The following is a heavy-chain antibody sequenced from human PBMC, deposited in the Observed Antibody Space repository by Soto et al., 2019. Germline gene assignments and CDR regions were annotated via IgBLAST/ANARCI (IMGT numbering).Heavy chain of an antibody. CDR2: IKSKTDGGTT. Sequence: GGSLRLSCAASGFTFSNAWMNWVRQAPGKGLEWVGRIKSKTDGGTTDYAAPVKGRFTISRDDSKNTLYLQMNSLKTEDTAVYYCTTDEESLGYYYYYGMDVWGQGTTVTVSS. J-gene: IGHJ6*02. CDR3: TTDEESLGYYYYYGMDV. V-gene: IGHV3-15*07. CDR1: GFTFSNAW.